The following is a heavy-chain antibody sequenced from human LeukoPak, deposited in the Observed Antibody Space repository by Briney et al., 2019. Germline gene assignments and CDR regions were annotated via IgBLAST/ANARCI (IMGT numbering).Heavy chain of an antibody. J-gene: IGHJ4*02. CDR2: ISYDGSNK. V-gene: IGHV3-30-3*01. Sequence: GGSLRLSCAASGFTFSSYAMHWVRQAPGKGLEWVAVISYDGSNKYYADSVKGRFTISRDNSKNTLYLQMNSLRAEDTAVYYCAREFRGFRAYFDYWGQGTLVTVSS. CDR1: GFTFSSYA. CDR3: AREFRGFRAYFDY. D-gene: IGHD3-10*01.